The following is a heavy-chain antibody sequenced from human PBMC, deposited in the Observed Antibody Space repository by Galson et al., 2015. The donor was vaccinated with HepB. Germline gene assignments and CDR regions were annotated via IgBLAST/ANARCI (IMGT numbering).Heavy chain of an antibody. D-gene: IGHD3-22*01. Sequence: SLRLSCAASTFIFSTYSMNWVRQAPGKGLEWVSYISSSSTTIYYADSVKGRFTISRDNAQKSLFLQMDSLRVEDTALYYCLPGHYYSGNWGQGTLVTVSA. CDR2: ISSSSTTI. J-gene: IGHJ4*02. V-gene: IGHV3-48*04. CDR1: TFIFSTYS. CDR3: LPGHYYSGN.